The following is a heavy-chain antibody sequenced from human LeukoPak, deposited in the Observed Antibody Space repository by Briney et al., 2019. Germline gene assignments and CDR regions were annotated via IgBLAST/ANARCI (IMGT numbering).Heavy chain of an antibody. CDR2: IYHTGST. J-gene: IGHJ3*02. V-gene: IGHV4-31*03. Sequence: PSETLALTCSVSGGSVSSARYYWNWIRQLPGRGLEWIGYIYHTGSTYYRVSIRSRHSISIDESKIQCSLRLSSVTAADAAVYYCTRDQAKYAFDIWSQGKRVIVSS. CDR3: TRDQAKYAFDI. D-gene: IGHD4/OR15-4a*01. CDR1: GGSVSSARYY.